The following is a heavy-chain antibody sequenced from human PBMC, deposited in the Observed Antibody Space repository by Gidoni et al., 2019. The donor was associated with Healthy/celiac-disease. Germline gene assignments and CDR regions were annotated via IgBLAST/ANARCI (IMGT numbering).Heavy chain of an antibody. CDR3: ARDLEDYYDSSGYSLDY. CDR2: ISDNGSNK. J-gene: IGHJ4*02. Sequence: QVQLVESGGGVVQPGRSMRLSCAASGFTLSSFAMHWVRQAPGKGLEWVAVISDNGSNKYYPDSVKGRFTIARDNSKNTLYLQMNSLRAEDTAVYYCARDLEDYYDSSGYSLDYWGQGTLVTVSS. CDR1: GFTLSSFA. D-gene: IGHD3-22*01. V-gene: IGHV3-30*04.